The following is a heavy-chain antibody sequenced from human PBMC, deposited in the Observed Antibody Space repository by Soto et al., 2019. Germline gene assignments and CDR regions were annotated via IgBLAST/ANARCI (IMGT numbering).Heavy chain of an antibody. CDR1: GFTFSNAW. CDR3: TTVRDSSGWPPYSDY. D-gene: IGHD6-19*01. Sequence: GGSLRLSCAASGFTFSNAWMSWVRQAPGKGLEWVGRIKSKTDGGTTDYAAPVKGRFTISRDDSKNTLYLQMNSLKTEDTAVYYCTTVRDSSGWPPYSDYWGQGTLVTVSS. CDR2: IKSKTDGGTT. J-gene: IGHJ4*02. V-gene: IGHV3-15*01.